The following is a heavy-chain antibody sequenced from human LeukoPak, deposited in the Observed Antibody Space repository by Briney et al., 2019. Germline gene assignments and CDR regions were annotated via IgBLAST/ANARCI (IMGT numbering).Heavy chain of an antibody. J-gene: IGHJ4*02. CDR3: AKDTVGLLASDY. V-gene: IGHV3-30*18. Sequence: PGGSLRLSCAASGFTFSSYGMHWVRQAPGKGLEWVAVISYDGSNKYYADSVKGRFTISRDNSKNTLYLQMNSLRAEDTAVYCCAKDTVGLLASDYWGQGTLVTVSS. D-gene: IGHD4-17*01. CDR2: ISYDGSNK. CDR1: GFTFSSYG.